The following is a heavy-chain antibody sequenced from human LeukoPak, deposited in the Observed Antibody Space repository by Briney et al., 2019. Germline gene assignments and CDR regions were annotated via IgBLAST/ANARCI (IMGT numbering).Heavy chain of an antibody. CDR1: GFTFSSYA. Sequence: RGSLRLSCAASGFTFSSYAMSWVSQAPGKGLEWVSAISGSGGSTYYADSVKGRFTISRDNSKNTLYLQTNSLRAEDTAVYYCAKTHCSSTSCYTGGFDPWGQGTLVTVSS. D-gene: IGHD2-2*02. CDR3: AKTHCSSTSCYTGGFDP. CDR2: ISGSGGST. J-gene: IGHJ5*02. V-gene: IGHV3-23*01.